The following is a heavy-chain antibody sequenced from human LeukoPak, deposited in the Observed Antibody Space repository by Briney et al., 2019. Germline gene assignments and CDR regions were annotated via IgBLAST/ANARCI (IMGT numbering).Heavy chain of an antibody. CDR2: ISWDGGST. V-gene: IGHV3-43*01. CDR3: AKDPRGDYDILTGYSLPDY. Sequence: SGGSLRLSCPASGFTFDDYTMHWVRQAPGKGLEWVSLISWDGGSTYYADSVKGRFTISRDNSKNSLYLQMNSLRTEDTALYYCAKDPRGDYDILTGYSLPDYWGQGTLVTVSS. CDR1: GFTFDDYT. J-gene: IGHJ4*02. D-gene: IGHD3-9*01.